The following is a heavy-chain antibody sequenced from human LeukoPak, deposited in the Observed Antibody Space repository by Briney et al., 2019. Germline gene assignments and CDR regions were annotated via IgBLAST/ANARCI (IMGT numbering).Heavy chain of an antibody. V-gene: IGHV1-3*04. CDR1: GYTFTSYT. D-gene: IGHD3-10*01. J-gene: IGHJ3*02. CDR2: INTGNGNT. Sequence: ASVKVSCKASGYTFTSYTMHWVRQAPGQRLEWMGWINTGNGNTKYSQKLQGRVTMTTDTSTSTAYMELRSLSSDDTAVYYCARDSRITMVRGQGGNAFDIWGEGTMVTVSS. CDR3: ARDSRITMVRGQGGNAFDI.